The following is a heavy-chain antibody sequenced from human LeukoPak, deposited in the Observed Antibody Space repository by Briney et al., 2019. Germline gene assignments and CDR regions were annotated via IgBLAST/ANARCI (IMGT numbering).Heavy chain of an antibody. V-gene: IGHV1-69*04. J-gene: IGHJ4*02. CDR1: GVTFSSYA. Sequence: SVKVSCKASGVTFSSYAISWVRQAPGQGLEWMGRIIPILGIANYAQRFQGRVTITADKSTSTAYMELSSLRSEDTAVYYCARSPGIAAAGYFDYWGQGTLVTVSS. CDR3: ARSPGIAAAGYFDY. D-gene: IGHD6-13*01. CDR2: IIPILGIA.